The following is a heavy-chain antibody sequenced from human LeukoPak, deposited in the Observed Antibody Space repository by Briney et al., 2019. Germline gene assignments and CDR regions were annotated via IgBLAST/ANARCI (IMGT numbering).Heavy chain of an antibody. Sequence: GGSLRLSCAASGFSFSRYAMSWVSQAPGKGLEWVSSVSGGSATIYYADSVKGRFTIFRDNSKNTVYLQMNNLRADDTAVYYCAKDPRVATIEIFDSWGQGTLVTVSS. CDR2: VSGGSATI. CDR3: AKDPRVATIEIFDS. V-gene: IGHV3-23*01. J-gene: IGHJ4*02. D-gene: IGHD5-24*01. CDR1: GFSFSRYA.